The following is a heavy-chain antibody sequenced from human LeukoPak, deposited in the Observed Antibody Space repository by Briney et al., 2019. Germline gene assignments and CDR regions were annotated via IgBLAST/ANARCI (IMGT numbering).Heavy chain of an antibody. CDR1: GYTLTELS. CDR2: FDPEDGET. Sequence: ASVKVSCKVSGYTLTELSMHWVRQAPGKGLEWMGGFDPEDGETIYAQKFQGRVTMTENTSTDTAYMELSSLRSEDTAAYYCAADYYGSGSYRDYWGQGTQVTVSS. D-gene: IGHD3-10*01. V-gene: IGHV1-24*01. J-gene: IGHJ4*02. CDR3: AADYYGSGSYRDY.